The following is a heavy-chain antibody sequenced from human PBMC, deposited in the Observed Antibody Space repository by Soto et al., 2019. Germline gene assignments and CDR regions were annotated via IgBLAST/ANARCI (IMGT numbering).Heavy chain of an antibody. CDR2: IDPTDSYT. V-gene: IGHV5-10-1*01. Sequence: GESLRISCQASGYSFTTYWISWVRQMPGKGLECLGRIDPTDSYTDYGPSFEGHVTMSVDRSINTAYLEWSSLKASDTAMYYCARPRYYYGSGSYYNLNYYFDYWGQGTLVTVSS. J-gene: IGHJ4*02. CDR3: ARPRYYYGSGSYYNLNYYFDY. CDR1: GYSFTTYW. D-gene: IGHD3-10*01.